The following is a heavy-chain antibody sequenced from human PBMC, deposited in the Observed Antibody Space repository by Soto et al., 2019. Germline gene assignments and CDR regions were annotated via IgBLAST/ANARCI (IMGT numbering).Heavy chain of an antibody. CDR1: GYNFTNYC. Sequence: DFLTHSCNGAGYNFTNYCIAWVRQMPGHVLESMGIIYPCNSDARYSPSFEGQVTISADKSISTAYLQWCSLKSSDTAMYYCARVDYYDSRGYYSLIYVWGQGTRV. D-gene: IGHD3-22*01. CDR2: IYPCNSDA. V-gene: IGHV5-51*01. J-gene: IGHJ6*02. CDR3: ARVDYYDSRGYYSLIYV.